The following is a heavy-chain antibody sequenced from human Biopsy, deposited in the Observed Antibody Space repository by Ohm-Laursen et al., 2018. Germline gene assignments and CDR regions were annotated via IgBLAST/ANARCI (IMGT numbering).Heavy chain of an antibody. CDR3: ARVFCTSTTCYGLLDN. D-gene: IGHD2/OR15-2a*01. CDR1: GYTFTSYD. J-gene: IGHJ4*02. Sequence: SVKVSYKVSGYTFTSYDISWVRQAPGQGLEWMGWISPYNDKTSYPPKLQDRVTMTADTSTNTAHMELRSLRSDDTAVYYCARVFCTSTTCYGLLDNWGQGTVVTVSS. CDR2: ISPYNDKT. V-gene: IGHV1-18*01.